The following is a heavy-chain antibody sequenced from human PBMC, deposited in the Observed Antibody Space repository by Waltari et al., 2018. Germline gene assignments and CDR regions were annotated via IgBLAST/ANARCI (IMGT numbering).Heavy chain of an antibody. V-gene: IGHV1-18*01. CDR3: ARYGRDGYNLGGGTIDY. CDR2: ISGNTGYT. Sequence: VNMVQSGAEVKKPGASVKVSCKTSGYTFTSFGITWVRQAPGQGLEWMGWISGNTGYTNYAHNLLRRVTFTTDTSTSTAYMELRILISDDTAVYYCARYGRDGYNLGGGTIDYWGQGTLVTVSS. D-gene: IGHD5-12*01. J-gene: IGHJ4*02. CDR1: GYTFTSFG.